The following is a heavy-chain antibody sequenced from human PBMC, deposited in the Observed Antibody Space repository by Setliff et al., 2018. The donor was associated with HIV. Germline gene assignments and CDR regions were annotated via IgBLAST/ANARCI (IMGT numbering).Heavy chain of an antibody. D-gene: IGHD4-17*01. V-gene: IGHV1-24*01. CDR1: GYTLTELS. CDR2: FDPEYDKT. CDR3: AKEGRATTVVTPFDF. Sequence: ASVKVSCKVSGYTLTELSIHWVRQAPGKGLEWMGGFDPEYDKTFHAQKFQGRVTMSEDTSTDTAYMELTSLRSEDTAVYYCAKEGRATTVVTPFDFWGQGTLVTVSS. J-gene: IGHJ4*02.